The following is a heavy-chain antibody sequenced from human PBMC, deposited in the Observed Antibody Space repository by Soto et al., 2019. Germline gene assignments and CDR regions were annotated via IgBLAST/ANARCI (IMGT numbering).Heavy chain of an antibody. D-gene: IGHD1-26*01. CDR2: VSHSGNT. Sequence: QVHLQQWGAGLLKPSETLSLTCAVYGGSFSGYYWNWIRQPPGKGLEWIAEVSHSGNTNYNPSLKSRVTISLDTSRNQFSLKLTSVTDADTAVYYCAGTPGDAFDIWDQGTMVTVSS. J-gene: IGHJ3*02. V-gene: IGHV4-34*01. CDR1: GGSFSGYY. CDR3: AGTPGDAFDI.